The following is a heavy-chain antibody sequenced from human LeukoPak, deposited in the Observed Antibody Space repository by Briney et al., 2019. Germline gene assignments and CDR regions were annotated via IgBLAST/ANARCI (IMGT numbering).Heavy chain of an antibody. J-gene: IGHJ4*02. Sequence: SETLSLTCTVSGYSISSGYYWGWIRQPPGKGLEWTGSIYHSGSTYYNPSLKSRVTISVDTSKNQFSLKLSSVTAADTAVYYCARVLRYFDHWGQGTLVTVSS. CDR1: GYSISSGYY. CDR2: IYHSGST. D-gene: IGHD3-9*01. V-gene: IGHV4-38-2*02. CDR3: ARVLRYFDH.